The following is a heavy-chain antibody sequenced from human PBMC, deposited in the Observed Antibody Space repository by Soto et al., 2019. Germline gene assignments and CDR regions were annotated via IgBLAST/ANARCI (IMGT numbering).Heavy chain of an antibody. Sequence: SETLSLTCTVSGGSIRSYYWSWIRQPPGKGLEWIGYIYYSGSTNYNPPLKSRVTISVDTSKSQFSLMLGSVTAADTAVYYCARHDWARFYGMDVWGQGTTVTVSS. D-gene: IGHD2-21*01. V-gene: IGHV4-59*08. CDR1: GGSIRSYY. CDR2: IYYSGST. CDR3: ARHDWARFYGMDV. J-gene: IGHJ6*02.